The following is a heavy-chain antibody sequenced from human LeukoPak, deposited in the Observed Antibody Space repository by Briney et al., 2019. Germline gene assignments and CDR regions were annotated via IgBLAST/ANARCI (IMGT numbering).Heavy chain of an antibody. CDR3: TSRRSIWRAFDI. Sequence: GGSLRLSCTASGFTFGDYAMSWVRQAPGKGLEWVGFIRSKAYGGTTEYAASVKGRFTISRDDSKSIGYLQMNSLKTEDTAVYYCTSRRSIWRAFDIWGQGTMVTVSS. D-gene: IGHD3-3*01. J-gene: IGHJ3*02. CDR1: GFTFGDYA. V-gene: IGHV3-49*04. CDR2: IRSKAYGGTT.